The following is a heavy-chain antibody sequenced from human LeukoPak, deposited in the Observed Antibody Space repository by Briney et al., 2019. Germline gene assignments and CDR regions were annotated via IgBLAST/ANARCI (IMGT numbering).Heavy chain of an antibody. CDR2: IYPSGST. CDR3: ARFGRCYDSGGPLFDY. CDR1: GGSISSYY. Sequence: SETLSLTCTVSGGSISSYYWTWIRQPAGKGLEWIGRIYPSGSTNYNPSLKSRVTMSADTSKNQFSLKLDSMTAADTAVYYCARFGRCYDSGGPLFDYWGQGTLVTVSS. D-gene: IGHD3-22*01. J-gene: IGHJ4*02. V-gene: IGHV4-4*07.